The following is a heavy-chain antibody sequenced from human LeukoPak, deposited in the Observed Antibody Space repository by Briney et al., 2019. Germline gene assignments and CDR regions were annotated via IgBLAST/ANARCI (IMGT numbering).Heavy chain of an antibody. CDR1: GFTFSSYA. Sequence: GGSLRLSCAASGFTFSSYAMTWVRQAPGKGLQWVSTISVSGENTYYADSVKGRFTISRDISKSTLYLQMNSLRAEDTAVYFCAAMARGVIGFDYWGQGTLVTVSS. V-gene: IGHV3-23*01. D-gene: IGHD3-10*01. CDR2: ISVSGENT. CDR3: AAMARGVIGFDY. J-gene: IGHJ4*02.